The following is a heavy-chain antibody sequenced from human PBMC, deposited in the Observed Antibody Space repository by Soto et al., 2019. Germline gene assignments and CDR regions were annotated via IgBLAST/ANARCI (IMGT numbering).Heavy chain of an antibody. CDR3: ARQGGVFLYGMDV. J-gene: IGHJ6*02. CDR1: GYRLDGAW. CDR2: IKPGGSDL. V-gene: IGHV5-51*01. Sequence: PGESLKISCKGAGYRLDGAWIGWVRQMPGKGLEWMGIIKPGGSDLRYSPSFRGQVTISADAAVNTAYLQWSSLKASDTAMYYCARQGGVFLYGMDVWGQGTTVTVSS. D-gene: IGHD3-16*01.